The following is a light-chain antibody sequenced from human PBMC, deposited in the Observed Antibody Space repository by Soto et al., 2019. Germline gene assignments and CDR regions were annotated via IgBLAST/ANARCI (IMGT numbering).Light chain of an antibody. CDR1: SSNIGSGYD. Sequence: QSVLTQPPSVSGAPGQRVTISCTGTSSNIGSGYDVHWYQHLPGTAPKLLIYGNTIRPSGVPDRFSGSKSGTSASLAITGLQAEDEVDYYCQSYDRSLRGYVFGTGIKVTVL. CDR3: QSYDRSLRGYV. CDR2: GNT. V-gene: IGLV1-40*01. J-gene: IGLJ1*01.